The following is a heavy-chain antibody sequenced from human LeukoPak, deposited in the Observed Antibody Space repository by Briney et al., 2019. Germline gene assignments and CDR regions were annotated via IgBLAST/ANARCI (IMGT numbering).Heavy chain of an antibody. J-gene: IGHJ4*02. CDR3: ACGVDFSSGSKRGFDY. V-gene: IGHV3-48*01. D-gene: IGHD3-3*01. Sequence: PGGSLRLSCTASGFTFGDYAMSWVRQAPGKGLEWVSYMSRSSDTIYYADSVKGRFTISRDNAKSSLFLQMNSLRAEDTAIYYCACGVDFSSGSKRGFDYWGLGTLVTVPS. CDR2: MSRSSDTI. CDR1: GFTFGDYA.